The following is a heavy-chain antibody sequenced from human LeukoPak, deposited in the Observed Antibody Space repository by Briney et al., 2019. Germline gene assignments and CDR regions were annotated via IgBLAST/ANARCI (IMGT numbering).Heavy chain of an antibody. CDR3: ARDRYDFWSGYDY. V-gene: IGHV3-48*01. Sequence: GGSLRLSCAASGFTFSSYSMNWVRQAPGKGLEWVSYISSSSSTIYYADSVKGRFTISRDNAKNSLYLQMSSLRAEDTAVYYRARDRYDFWSGYDYWGQGTLVTVSS. J-gene: IGHJ4*02. CDR1: GFTFSSYS. D-gene: IGHD3-3*01. CDR2: ISSSSSTI.